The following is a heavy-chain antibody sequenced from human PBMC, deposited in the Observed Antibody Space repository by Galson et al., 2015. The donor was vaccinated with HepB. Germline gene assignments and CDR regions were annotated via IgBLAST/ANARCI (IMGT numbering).Heavy chain of an antibody. CDR3: ARAGCDGGSCYFNFYFDS. D-gene: IGHD2-15*01. Sequence: CAISGDSVSTNSAAWNWIRQSPSRGLEWLGRTYYRSKWYNDYAVAVKSRITINPDTSKNQISLQLNSVTPEDTAVYYCARAGCDGGSCYFNFYFDSWGQGTLVTVSS. J-gene: IGHJ4*02. CDR1: GDSVSTNSAA. V-gene: IGHV6-1*01. CDR2: TYYRSKWYN.